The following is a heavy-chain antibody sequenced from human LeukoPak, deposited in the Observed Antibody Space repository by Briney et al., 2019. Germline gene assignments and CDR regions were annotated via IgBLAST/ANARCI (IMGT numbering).Heavy chain of an antibody. CDR2: IYSGGST. CDR3: AKDRVENFAFWSGYYFDY. Sequence: GGSLRLSCAASGFTVSSNYMSWVRQAPGKGLEWVSVIYSGGSTYYADSVKGRFTISRDNSKNTLYLQMNSLRAEDTAVYYCAKDRVENFAFWSGYYFDYWGQGTLVTVSS. CDR1: GFTVSSNY. V-gene: IGHV3-53*05. D-gene: IGHD3-3*01. J-gene: IGHJ4*02.